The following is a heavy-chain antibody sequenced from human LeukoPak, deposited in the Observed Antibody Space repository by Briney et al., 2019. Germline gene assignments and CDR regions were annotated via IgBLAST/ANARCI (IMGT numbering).Heavy chain of an antibody. CDR1: GGSISSSSYY. CDR3: AGLGYCSSTSCPPDY. CDR2: IYYSGST. Sequence: SETLSLTCTVSGGSISSSSYYWGWIRQPPGKGLEWIGSIYYSGSTYYNPSLKSRVTISVDTSKNQFSLKLSSVTAADTAVYYCAGLGYCSSTSCPPDYRGQGTLVTVSS. V-gene: IGHV4-39*01. D-gene: IGHD2-2*01. J-gene: IGHJ4*02.